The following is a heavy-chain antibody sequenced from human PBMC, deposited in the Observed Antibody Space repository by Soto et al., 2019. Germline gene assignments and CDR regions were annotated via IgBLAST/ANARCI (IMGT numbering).Heavy chain of an antibody. D-gene: IGHD3-16*02. J-gene: IGHJ3*02. Sequence: EVQLVESGGGLVKPGGSLRLSCAASGFTFSSYSMNWVRQAPGKGLEWVSSISSSSSYIYYADSVKGRFTISRDNAKNSLYLQMNSLRAEDTAVYYCARERPNEREDYIWGSYRSVERWGAFDIWGQGTMVTVSS. CDR2: ISSSSSYI. CDR1: GFTFSSYS. CDR3: ARERPNEREDYIWGSYRSVERWGAFDI. V-gene: IGHV3-21*01.